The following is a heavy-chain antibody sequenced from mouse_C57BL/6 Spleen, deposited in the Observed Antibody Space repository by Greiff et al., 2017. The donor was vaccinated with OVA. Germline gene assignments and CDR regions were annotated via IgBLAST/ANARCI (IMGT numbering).Heavy chain of an antibody. Sequence: VQLQQPGAELVKPGASVKLSCKASGYTFTSYWMHWVKQRPGQGLEWIGLIHPNSGSTNYNEKFKSKATLTVDKSSSTAYLQLSSLTTEETAVDYGARYCDGDYDYAMDYWGQGTSVTVSS. CDR3: ARYCDGDYDYAMDY. CDR1: GYTFTSYW. D-gene: IGHD2-13*01. V-gene: IGHV1-64*01. J-gene: IGHJ4*01. CDR2: IHPNSGST.